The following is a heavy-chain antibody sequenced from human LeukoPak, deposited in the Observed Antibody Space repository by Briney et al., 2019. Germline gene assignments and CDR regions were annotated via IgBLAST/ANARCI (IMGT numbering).Heavy chain of an antibody. D-gene: IGHD3-22*01. Sequence: SETLSLTCTVSGDSINSLDLWSWVRQPPGKGLEWIGEMYLSGTTHSNPSVKSRVTISIDRSKNQFFLNLSSVTAADTAVYYCAGLVGRYSSGLYYYYFDYWGQGTLVTVSS. CDR2: MYLSGTT. CDR3: AGLVGRYSSGLYYYYFDY. J-gene: IGHJ4*02. V-gene: IGHV4-4*02. CDR1: GDSINSLDL.